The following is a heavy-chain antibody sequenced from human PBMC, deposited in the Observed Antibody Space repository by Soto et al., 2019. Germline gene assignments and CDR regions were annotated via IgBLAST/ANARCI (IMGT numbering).Heavy chain of an antibody. D-gene: IGHD3-9*01. CDR1: GFTFSNAW. CDR3: ARMRYDILTGYYNLHFPDAFDI. Sequence: GGSLRLSCAASGFTFSNAWMNWVRQAPGKGLEWVGRIKSKTDGGTTDYAAPVKGRFTISRDDSKNTLYLQMNSLKTEDTAVYYCARMRYDILTGYYNLHFPDAFDIWGQGTMVTVSS. J-gene: IGHJ3*02. V-gene: IGHV3-15*07. CDR2: IKSKTDGGTT.